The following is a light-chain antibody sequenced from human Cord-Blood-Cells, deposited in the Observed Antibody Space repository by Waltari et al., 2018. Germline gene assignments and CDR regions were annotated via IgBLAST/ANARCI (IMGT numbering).Light chain of an antibody. CDR1: SSDAGGYNY. CDR3: SSYTSSSTWV. J-gene: IGLJ3*02. Sequence: QSALTQPAPVSGSPGQSITISCTGTSSDAGGYNYVSWYQQHPGKAPKLMSYAVSNRPSGVSNRFSGSKSGNTASLTISGLQAEDEADYYCSSYTSSSTWVFGGGTKLTVL. V-gene: IGLV2-14*01. CDR2: AVS.